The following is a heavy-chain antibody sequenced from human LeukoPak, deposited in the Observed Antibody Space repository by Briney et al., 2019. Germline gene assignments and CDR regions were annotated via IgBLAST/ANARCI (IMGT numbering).Heavy chain of an antibody. CDR1: GITVSSDY. V-gene: IGHV3-21*01. CDR3: VRGSYGAYDY. D-gene: IGHD4-17*01. J-gene: IGHJ4*02. Sequence: GGSLRLSCAASGITVSSDYMSWVRQAPGKGLEWVSSISSDSSYIYYADAVHGRFTVSRDNAKYSLYLQMNSLRAEDTAVYYCVRGSYGAYDYWGQGSLVTVSS. CDR2: ISSDSSYI.